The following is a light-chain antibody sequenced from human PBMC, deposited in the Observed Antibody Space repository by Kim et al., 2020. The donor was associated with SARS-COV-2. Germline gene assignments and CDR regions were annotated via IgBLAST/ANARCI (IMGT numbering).Light chain of an antibody. CDR3: QQRSEWTMT. CDR2: NAA. V-gene: IGKV3-11*01. CDR1: QTINSY. J-gene: IGKJ3*01. Sequence: EIVLTQSPATLSLSPGERATLSCRASQTINSYLVWYQQKPGQAPRLLIYNAANRATGIPARFSGSGSGTDFTLTISSLEPEDLAVYYCQQRSEWTMTFGPGTTVDIK.